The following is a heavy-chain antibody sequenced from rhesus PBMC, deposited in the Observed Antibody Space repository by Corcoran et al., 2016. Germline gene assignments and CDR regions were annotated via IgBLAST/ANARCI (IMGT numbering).Heavy chain of an antibody. CDR3: TRAVVVFTAMGGYFDY. D-gene: IGHD2-27*01. CDR1: GFTFSSYD. V-gene: IGHV3-136*01. CDR2: ISYTGKTI. Sequence: EVQLVESGGGLVQPGGSLRLSCAASGFTFSSYDMSWVRQAPGKGLEWVSYISYTGKTIHYADSVKGRFTISRDNAKKALSLQMSSLRAEDTAVYYCTRAVVVFTAMGGYFDYWGQGVLVTVSS. J-gene: IGHJ4*01.